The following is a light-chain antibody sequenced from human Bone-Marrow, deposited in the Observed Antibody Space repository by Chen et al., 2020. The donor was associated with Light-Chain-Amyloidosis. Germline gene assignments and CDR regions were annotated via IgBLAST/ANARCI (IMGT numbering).Light chain of an antibody. V-gene: IGKV3-11*01. Sequence: EIVLTQSPATVSLSPGDTATLSCRASESISFYLTWDQQKPGQAPRLLIYDASHRATGFPARFSGKESGTDSTRTITHLEPDDFAVDYCQQRRSGPTCGQGTRLEI. CDR2: DAS. CDR1: ESISFY. J-gene: IGKJ5*01. CDR3: QQRRSGPT.